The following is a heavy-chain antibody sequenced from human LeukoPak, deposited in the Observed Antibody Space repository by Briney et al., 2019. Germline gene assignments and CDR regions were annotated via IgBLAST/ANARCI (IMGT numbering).Heavy chain of an antibody. J-gene: IGHJ4*02. D-gene: IGHD3-22*01. Sequence: GGSLRPSCAASGFTFSDYWMTWVRQAPGKGLQWVANINQDGREKYSVDSVKGRFTISRDNAKKSLYLQMNSLRAEDTAVYYCARGIPGYFGTSGYYYEYWGQGTLVTVSS. CDR3: ARGIPGYFGTSGYYYEY. CDR1: GFTFSDYW. CDR2: INQDGREK. V-gene: IGHV3-7*03.